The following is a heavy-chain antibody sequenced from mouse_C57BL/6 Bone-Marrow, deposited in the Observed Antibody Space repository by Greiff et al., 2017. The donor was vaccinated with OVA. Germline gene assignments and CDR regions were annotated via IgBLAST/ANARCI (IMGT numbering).Heavy chain of an antibody. D-gene: IGHD1-1*01. CDR2: ISSGSSTI. J-gene: IGHJ2*01. CDR1: GFTFSDYG. CDR3: ARVTTVKGDY. Sequence: EVKLVESGGGLVKPGGSLKLSCAASGFTFSDYGMHWVRQAPEMGLEWVAYISSGSSTISYADTVKGRFTISRDNAKNTLFLQMTSLRSEDTAMYYCARVTTVKGDYWGQGTTLTVSS. V-gene: IGHV5-17*01.